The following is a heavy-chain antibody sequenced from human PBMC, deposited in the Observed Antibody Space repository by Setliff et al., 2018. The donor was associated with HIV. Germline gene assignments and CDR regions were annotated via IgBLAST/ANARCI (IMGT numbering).Heavy chain of an antibody. CDR1: GYTFSSYG. V-gene: IGHV1-18*01. CDR2: ISAANGKK. Sequence: ASVKVSCKASGYTFSSYGISWVRQTPGQGLEWMGWISAANGKKYYAPKVHDRITLTMDISTTTAYMELRDLIFDDTAVYFCARDTSATIRPLFDYWGQGTPVTVSS. CDR3: ARDTSATIRPLFDY. D-gene: IGHD5-12*01. J-gene: IGHJ4*02.